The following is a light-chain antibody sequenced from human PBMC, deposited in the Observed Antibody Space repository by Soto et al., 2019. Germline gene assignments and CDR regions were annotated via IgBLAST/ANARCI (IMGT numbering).Light chain of an antibody. CDR1: QSVRSTS. CDR3: QQFSSYPLT. J-gene: IGKJ4*01. Sequence: DIVLTQSPGTLSLSPGERATLSCRASQSVRSTSLAWYQQKPGQAPRLLIYDASSRATGIPDRFSGGGSGTDFTLTISRLEPEDFAVYYCQQFSSYPLTFGGGTKVEIK. CDR2: DAS. V-gene: IGKV3-20*01.